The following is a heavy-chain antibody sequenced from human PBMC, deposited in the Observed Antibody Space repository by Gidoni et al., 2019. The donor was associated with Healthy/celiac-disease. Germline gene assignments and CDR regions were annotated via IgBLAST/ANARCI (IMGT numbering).Heavy chain of an antibody. Sequence: QVPLVVSGGGAVQPGRSLRLSSSASGCPFSTHAMHWVHQAPGKGLEWVAVISYDGSNKYYADSVKGRFTISRDNSKNTLYLQMNSLRAEDTAVYYCARERGVADGPIGAFDIWGQGTMVTVSS. D-gene: IGHD6-19*01. CDR1: GCPFSTHA. J-gene: IGHJ3*02. CDR3: ARERGVADGPIGAFDI. V-gene: IGHV3-30-3*01. CDR2: ISYDGSNK.